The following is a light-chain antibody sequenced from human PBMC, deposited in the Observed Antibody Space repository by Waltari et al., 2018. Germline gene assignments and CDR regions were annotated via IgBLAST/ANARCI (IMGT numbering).Light chain of an antibody. CDR1: QSISSW. Sequence: DIQMTQSPSTLSASVGDRVTITCRASQSISSWLAWYQQKPGKAPKLLIYKASSLESGVPSRFSGSGSGTEFTLTISSLQPDDFATYYRQQYNSYGTFGQGTKVEIK. CDR3: QQYNSYGT. J-gene: IGKJ1*01. V-gene: IGKV1-5*03. CDR2: KAS.